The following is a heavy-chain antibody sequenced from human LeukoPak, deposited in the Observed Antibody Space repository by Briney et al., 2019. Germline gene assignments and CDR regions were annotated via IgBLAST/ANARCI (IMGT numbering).Heavy chain of an antibody. D-gene: IGHD3-10*01. J-gene: IGHJ4*02. V-gene: IGHV3-23*01. CDR1: GFTFSNSA. CDR2: IRGSAGNT. Sequence: PGGSLRLSCAASGFTFSNSAMNWVRQAPGKGLEWVSAIRGSAGNTYYADSVKGRFTISRDSSMSTLYLQMSSLRAEDTAVYYCAKDSGTTYYGSGSYPFDYWGQGTLVTVSS. CDR3: AKDSGTTYYGSGSYPFDY.